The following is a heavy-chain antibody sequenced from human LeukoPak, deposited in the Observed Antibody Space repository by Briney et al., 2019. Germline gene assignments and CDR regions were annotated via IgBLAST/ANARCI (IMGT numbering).Heavy chain of an antibody. CDR1: GGSVSSGSYY. CDR2: IYYSGST. CDR3: ASNCGGDCQVSP. D-gene: IGHD2-21*02. J-gene: IGHJ5*02. Sequence: SETLSLTCTVSGGSVSSGSYYWSWIRQPPGKGLEWIGYIYYSGSTTYNPSLKSRVTISVDTPKNQFSLKLSSVTAADTAVYYCASNCGGDCQVSPWGEGTLVSVSS. V-gene: IGHV4-61*01.